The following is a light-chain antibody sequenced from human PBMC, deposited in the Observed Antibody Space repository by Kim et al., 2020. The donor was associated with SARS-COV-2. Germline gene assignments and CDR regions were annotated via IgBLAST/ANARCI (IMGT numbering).Light chain of an antibody. CDR2: GTS. V-gene: IGKV3-20*01. J-gene: IGKJ4*01. Sequence: EIVLTQSPGTLSVSPGERATLSCRASQSINSRFLAWYQQRPGQAPRLLIYGTSSRATGIPDRFSGSGSGTDFTLTITRLEPEDVAVYFCQHYDNSPLTFGRGTKVDIK. CDR3: QHYDNSPLT. CDR1: QSINSRF.